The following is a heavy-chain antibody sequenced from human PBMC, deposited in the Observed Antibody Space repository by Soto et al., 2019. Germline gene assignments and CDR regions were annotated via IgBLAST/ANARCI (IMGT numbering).Heavy chain of an antibody. CDR2: IIPILGIA. D-gene: IGHD5-18*01. V-gene: IGHV1-69*02. Sequence: QVQLVQSGAEVKKPGSSVKVSCKASGGTFSSYTISWVRQAPGQGLEWMGRIIPILGIANYAQKCQGRVTITADKSTSTAYMELSSLRSEDTAVYYCAPLNPGDTAMVSWGQGTLVTVSS. CDR1: GGTFSSYT. J-gene: IGHJ4*02. CDR3: APLNPGDTAMVS.